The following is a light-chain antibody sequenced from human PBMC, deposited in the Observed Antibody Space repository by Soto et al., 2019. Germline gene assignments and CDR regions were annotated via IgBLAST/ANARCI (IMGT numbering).Light chain of an antibody. J-gene: IGLJ1*01. CDR1: ISDVGGYNY. CDR3: SSYTSTSTLLYV. Sequence: QYVLAQPASSSGSPGQSITISCTGTISDVGGYNYVSWYQQHPGKAPKLMIYEVSNRPSGVSNRFSGSKSGNTASLTISGLQAEDEADYYCSSYTSTSTLLYVLRTGTKVTVL. CDR2: EVS. V-gene: IGLV2-14*01.